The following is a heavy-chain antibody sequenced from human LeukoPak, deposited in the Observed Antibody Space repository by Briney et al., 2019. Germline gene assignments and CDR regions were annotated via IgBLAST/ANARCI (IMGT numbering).Heavy chain of an antibody. CDR2: IYYSGNT. Sequence: SETLSLTCTVSGGSISSSSYYWGWIRQPPGKGLEWIGSIYYSGNTYYNPSLKSRVTISVDTSKNQFSLKLSSVTAADTAVYYCAHESSYYYYYYMDVWGKGTTVTVSS. CDR3: AHESSYYYYYYMDV. CDR1: GGSISSSSYY. J-gene: IGHJ6*03. V-gene: IGHV4-39*07.